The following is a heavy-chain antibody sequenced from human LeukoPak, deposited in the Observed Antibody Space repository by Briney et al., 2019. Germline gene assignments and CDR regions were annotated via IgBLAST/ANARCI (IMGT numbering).Heavy chain of an antibody. CDR3: AACIAASGYAFDV. CDR1: GLTFISLT. Sequence: VASVKVSCKASGLTFISLTVSWVRQAPGRGLEWLGWVSAYAGDTQYAQTLQGRVSMTTNTSTSTAYMELKSLRSDDTAIYYCAACIAASGYAFDVWGQGTIITVSS. D-gene: IGHD6-13*01. V-gene: IGHV1-18*01. J-gene: IGHJ3*01. CDR2: VSAYAGDT.